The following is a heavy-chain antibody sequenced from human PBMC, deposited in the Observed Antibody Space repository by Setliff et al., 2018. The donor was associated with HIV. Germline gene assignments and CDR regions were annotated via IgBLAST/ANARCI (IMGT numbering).Heavy chain of an antibody. CDR3: ATGTKRAFDY. J-gene: IGHJ4*02. CDR1: GYTFTDYY. Sequence: ASVKVSCKASGYTFTDYYLHWVRQAPGQGLEWLGVINPSGGETIYAQKFQGRVTMTEDTSTDTAYMELSSLRSEDTAVYYCATGTKRAFDYWGQGTLVTVSS. V-gene: IGHV1-46*01. CDR2: INPSGGET.